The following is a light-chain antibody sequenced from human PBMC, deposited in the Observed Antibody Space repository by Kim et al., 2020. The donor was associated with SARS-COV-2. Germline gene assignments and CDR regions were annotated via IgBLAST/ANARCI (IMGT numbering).Light chain of an antibody. V-gene: IGKV3-11*01. CDR3: QQRSNWPRT. CDR2: DAS. Sequence: SSPGEQATPPCRASQSVTSYLAWYQQKPGQAPRLLTYDASTRATGIPARFSGSGSGTDFTLTISSLEPEDFAVYYCQQRSNWPRTFGQGTKVDIK. CDR1: QSVTSY. J-gene: IGKJ1*01.